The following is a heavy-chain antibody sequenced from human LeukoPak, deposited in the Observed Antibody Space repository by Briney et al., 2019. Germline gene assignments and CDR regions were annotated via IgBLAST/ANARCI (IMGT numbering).Heavy chain of an antibody. CDR1: GFTFSSYT. V-gene: IGHV3-23*01. J-gene: IGHJ4*02. CDR3: ARESHETREDY. D-gene: IGHD1-1*01. CDR2: ITTSDGNT. Sequence: GGSLRLSCAASGFTFSSYTMSWVRQAPGKGLEWVSTITTSDGNTYYADSVKGRFTVSRDNSKNTLYLQMNSLRAEDTAVYYCARESHETREDYWGQGTLVTVSS.